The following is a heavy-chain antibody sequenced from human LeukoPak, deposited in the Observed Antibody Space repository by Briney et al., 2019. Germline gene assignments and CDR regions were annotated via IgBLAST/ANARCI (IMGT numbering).Heavy chain of an antibody. J-gene: IGHJ4*02. CDR2: IIPILGIA. D-gene: IGHD5-18*01. CDR1: GGTFSSCA. V-gene: IGHV1-69*04. CDR3: ARDEGYSYGYNY. Sequence: SVKVSCKASGGTFSSCAISWVRQAPGQGLEWMGRIIPILGIANYAQKFQGRVTITADKSTSTAYMELSSLRSEDTAVYYCARDEGYSYGYNYWGQGTLVTVSS.